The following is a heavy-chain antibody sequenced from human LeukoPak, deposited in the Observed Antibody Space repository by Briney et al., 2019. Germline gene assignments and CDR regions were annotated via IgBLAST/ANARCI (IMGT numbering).Heavy chain of an antibody. D-gene: IGHD6-6*01. CDR3: AHRRLGTSSSFDP. J-gene: IGHJ5*02. V-gene: IGHV2-5*01. Sequence: KKCGPTLVNPTQTLTLTCSFSRFSLSTSGVGLGWIRHPPGKALEWLAHIYCNDAKRYSPSLQTRLAITKDTSKNQVVLTMTNMDPVDTATYYCAHRRLGTSSSFDPWGQGALVTVSS. CDR2: IYCNDAK. CDR1: RFSLSTSGVG.